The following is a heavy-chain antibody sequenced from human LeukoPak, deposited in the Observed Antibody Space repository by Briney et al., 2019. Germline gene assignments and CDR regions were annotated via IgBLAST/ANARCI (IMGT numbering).Heavy chain of an antibody. CDR3: ARHPGVRGAIDY. CDR2: IYYSGST. V-gene: IGHV4-61*05. J-gene: IGHJ4*02. Sequence: SETLSLTCTVSGGSISSSSYYWGWIRQPPGKGLEWIGYIYYSGSTNYNPSLKSRVTISVDTSKNQFSLKLSSVTAADTAVYYCARHPGVRGAIDYWGQGTLVTVSS. CDR1: GGSISSSSYY. D-gene: IGHD3-10*01.